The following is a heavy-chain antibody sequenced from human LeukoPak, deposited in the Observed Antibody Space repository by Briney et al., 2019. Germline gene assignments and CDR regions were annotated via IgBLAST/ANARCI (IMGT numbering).Heavy chain of an antibody. Sequence: GASLKISCKGSGYSFTNSLNGWVRQMPGKGLGGMGIIYPGDSDTRYSPSFQGQVTISAVKSISTAYLQWSSLKASDTAMYYCARRRDERGYKDIFDIWGQGTMVTVSS. D-gene: IGHD5-18*01. J-gene: IGHJ3*02. CDR3: ARRRDERGYKDIFDI. V-gene: IGHV5-51*01. CDR1: GYSFTNSL. CDR2: IYPGDSDT.